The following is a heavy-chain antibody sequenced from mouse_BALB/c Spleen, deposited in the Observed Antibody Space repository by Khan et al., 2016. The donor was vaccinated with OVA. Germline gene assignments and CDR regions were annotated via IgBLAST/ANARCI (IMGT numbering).Heavy chain of an antibody. CDR2: IWSDGSS. J-gene: IGHJ4*01. Sequence: QVQLKESGPGLVAPSQSLSITCTISGFSLTNYGIHWVRQPPGKGLEWLVVIWSDGSSTYNSALKSRLTITKDNSRSQVFLKMNSLQHDDTAIYFRAKQPHLHYHVIDFWGPGTLVPGSS. CDR1: GFSLTNYG. V-gene: IGHV2-6-1*01. CDR3: AKQPHLHYHVIDF.